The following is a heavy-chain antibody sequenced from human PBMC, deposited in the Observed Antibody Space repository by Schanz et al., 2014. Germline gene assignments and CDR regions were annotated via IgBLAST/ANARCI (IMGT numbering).Heavy chain of an antibody. CDR3: VKDDRGDVVVVAANY. V-gene: IGHV3-23*01. Sequence: EVQLLESGGGLVQPGGSLRLSCIGSGFTFRSYALGWVRQAPGKGLEWVSLVSASGGGPIYADSVKGRFTISRDNSRNTVYLQMSSLRAEDTAVYYCVKDDRGDVVVVAANYWGQGAQVIVSS. CDR1: GFTFRSYA. D-gene: IGHD2-15*01. CDR2: VSASGGGP. J-gene: IGHJ4*02.